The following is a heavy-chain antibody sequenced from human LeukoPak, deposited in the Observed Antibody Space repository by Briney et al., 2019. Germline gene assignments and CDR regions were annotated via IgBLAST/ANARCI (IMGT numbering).Heavy chain of an antibody. J-gene: IGHJ4*02. CDR3: AKVLGGYCSSTSCYFFDY. V-gene: IGHV3-23*01. D-gene: IGHD2-2*01. Sequence: SGGSLRLSCAASGFTFSSYAMSWVRQAPGKGLEWVSAISGSGGSTYYADSVKGRFTISRDNSKNTLYLQMNSLRAEDTAVYYCAKVLGGYCSSTSCYFFDYWGQGTLVTVSS. CDR1: GFTFSSYA. CDR2: ISGSGGST.